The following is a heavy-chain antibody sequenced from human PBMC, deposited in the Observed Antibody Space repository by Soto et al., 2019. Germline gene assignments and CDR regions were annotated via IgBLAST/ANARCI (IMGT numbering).Heavy chain of an antibody. V-gene: IGHV1-18*01. CDR2: MNPNSGNT. CDR3: ARDQGDYDFWSGYYRWWFDP. D-gene: IGHD3-3*01. J-gene: IGHJ5*02. CDR1: GYTFTSYD. Sequence: ASVKVSCKASGYTFTSYDINWVRQATGQGLEWMGWMNPNSGNTNYAQKLQGRVTMTTDTSTSTAYMELRSLRSDDTAVYYCARDQGDYDFWSGYYRWWFDPWGQGTLVTVSS.